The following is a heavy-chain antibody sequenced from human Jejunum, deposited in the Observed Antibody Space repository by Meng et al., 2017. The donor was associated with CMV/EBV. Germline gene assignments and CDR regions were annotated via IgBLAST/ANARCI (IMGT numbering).Heavy chain of an antibody. D-gene: IGHD1-26*01. CDR2: IKQDGSEK. Sequence: SGLTFSSYGMSWVRQAPGKGLEWVANIKQDGSEKYYVDSVKGRFTISRDNAKNSLYLQMNSLRAEDTAVYYCARGRVPVGAALNYWGQGTLVTVSS. J-gene: IGHJ4*02. CDR1: GLTFSSYG. V-gene: IGHV3-7*01. CDR3: ARGRVPVGAALNY.